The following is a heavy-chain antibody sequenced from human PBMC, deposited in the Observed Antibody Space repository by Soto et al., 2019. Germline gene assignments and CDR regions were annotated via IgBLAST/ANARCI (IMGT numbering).Heavy chain of an antibody. J-gene: IGHJ5*02. CDR1: GGSISSSSYY. D-gene: IGHD3-3*01. V-gene: IGHV4-39*02. CDR3: AREGITIFGVGLISAENWFDP. Sequence: QLQLQESGPGLVKPSETLSLTCTVSGGSISSSSYYWGWIRQPPGKGLEWIGSIYYSGSTYYNPSLKSRVTISVDTSKNQFSLKLSSVTAADTAVYYCAREGITIFGVGLISAENWFDPWGQGTLVTVSS. CDR2: IYYSGST.